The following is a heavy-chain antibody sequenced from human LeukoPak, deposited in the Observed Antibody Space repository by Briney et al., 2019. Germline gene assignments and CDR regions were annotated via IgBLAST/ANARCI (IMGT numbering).Heavy chain of an antibody. Sequence: SGTLSLTCTVSGGSISSYYWSWIRQPPGKGLEWIGYIYYSGSTNYNPSLKSRVTISVGTSKNQFSLKLSSVTAADTAVYYCARGGGGYCSSTSCYVDWFDPWGQGTLVTVSS. CDR3: ARGGGGYCSSTSCYVDWFDP. D-gene: IGHD2-2*01. J-gene: IGHJ5*02. CDR1: GGSISSYY. CDR2: IYYSGST. V-gene: IGHV4-59*01.